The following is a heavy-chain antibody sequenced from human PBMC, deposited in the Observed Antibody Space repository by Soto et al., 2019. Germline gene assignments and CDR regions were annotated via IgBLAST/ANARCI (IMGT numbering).Heavy chain of an antibody. CDR3: ASEWDAFDI. Sequence: EVQLVESGGGLIQPGGSLRLSCAASGFTVSSNYMNWVRQPPGKGLEWVSIIYSGSSSYYADSVKGRFTISRDNSKNTLYLQMNSLSAEDKAVYYCASEWDAFDICGQGTMVTVSS. J-gene: IGHJ3*02. CDR1: GFTVSSNY. CDR2: IYSGSSS. V-gene: IGHV3-53*01.